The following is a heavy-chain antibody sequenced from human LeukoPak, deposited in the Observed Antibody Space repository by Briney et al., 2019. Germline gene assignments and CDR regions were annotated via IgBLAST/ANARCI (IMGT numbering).Heavy chain of an antibody. CDR2: ISTSKGNT. Sequence: ASVKVSCKASGYTFTTYGVSWVRQAPGQGLEWMGWISTSKGNTNYAQKSQGRVTMTTDTSTSTAYMELRSLRSDDTAIYYCERREAGDYWGQGTLVTVSS. CDR1: GYTFTTYG. D-gene: IGHD3-10*01. V-gene: IGHV1-18*01. CDR3: ERREAGDY. J-gene: IGHJ4*02.